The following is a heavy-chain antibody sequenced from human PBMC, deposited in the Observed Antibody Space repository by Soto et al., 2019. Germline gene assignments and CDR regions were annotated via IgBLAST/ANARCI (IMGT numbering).Heavy chain of an antibody. J-gene: IGHJ6*03. CDR3: AKGSSGWYGYYMDV. Sequence: EVQLLESGGGLVQPGESLRLSCAASGFTFSSYAMSWVRQAPGKGLEWVSAISGSGGSTYYADSVKGRFTISRDNSKNTLYLQMNSLRAEDTAVYYCAKGSSGWYGYYMDVWGKGTTVTVSS. CDR1: GFTFSSYA. CDR2: ISGSGGST. V-gene: IGHV3-23*01. D-gene: IGHD6-19*01.